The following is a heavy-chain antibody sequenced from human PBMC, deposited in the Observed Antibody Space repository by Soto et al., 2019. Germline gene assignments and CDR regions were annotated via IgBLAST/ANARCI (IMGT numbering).Heavy chain of an antibody. CDR1: GYTFTSYD. J-gene: IGHJ6*04. V-gene: IGHV1-8*01. CDR2: MNPNSGNT. D-gene: IGHD2-15*01. Sequence: ASVKVSCKASGYTFTSYDINWVRQATGQGLEWMGWMNPNSGNTGYAQKFQGRVTMTRNTSISTAYMELSSLRSEDTAVYYCARDDFLCYGGRYYGEPLDVWGKGTTVTVSS. CDR3: ARDDFLCYGGRYYGEPLDV.